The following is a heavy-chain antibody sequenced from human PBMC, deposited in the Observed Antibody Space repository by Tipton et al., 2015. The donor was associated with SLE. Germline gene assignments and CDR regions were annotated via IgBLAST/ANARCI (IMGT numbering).Heavy chain of an antibody. CDR3: ARDCSGSSCPGGFYP. J-gene: IGHJ5*02. V-gene: IGHV4-31*03. D-gene: IGHD2-2*01. Sequence: TLSLTCTVSGGSISSGGYYWSWIRPHPGKGLEWIGYIYYSGSSYYNPSLKGRVTISVDTSKNQFSLKLSSVTAADTAGYYCARDCSGSSCPGGFYPSGQRALVTLSS. CDR2: IYYSGSS. CDR1: GGSISSGGYY.